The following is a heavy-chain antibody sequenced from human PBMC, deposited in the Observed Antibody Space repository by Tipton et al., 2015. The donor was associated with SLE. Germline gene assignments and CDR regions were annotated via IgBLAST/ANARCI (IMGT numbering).Heavy chain of an antibody. CDR2: ISSSGSTI. D-gene: IGHD3-16*02. J-gene: IGHJ3*02. CDR1: GFTFSSYE. Sequence: VQLVQSGGGLVQPGGSLRLSCAASGFTFSSYEMNWVRQAPGKGLEWGSYISSSGSTIYYADSVKGRFTISRDNAKNSLYLQMNSLRAEDTAVYYCARDQSMITFGGVIGGAFAIWGQGTMVTVSS. CDR3: ARDQSMITFGGVIGGAFAI. V-gene: IGHV3-48*03.